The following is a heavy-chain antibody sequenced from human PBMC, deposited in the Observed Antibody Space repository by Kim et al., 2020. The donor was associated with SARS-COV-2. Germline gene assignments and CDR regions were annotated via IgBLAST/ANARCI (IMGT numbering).Heavy chain of an antibody. Sequence: GGSLRLSCAASGFTVSSNYMSWVRQAPGKGLEWVSIIYTGGSTEYADSVKGRFTISRDNSKNTLYFQMNSLRAEDTAVYYCARSLRGAFDIWGQGTMVTV. CDR1: GFTVSSNY. V-gene: IGHV3-53*01. D-gene: IGHD3-10*01. J-gene: IGHJ3*02. CDR2: IYTGGST. CDR3: ARSLRGAFDI.